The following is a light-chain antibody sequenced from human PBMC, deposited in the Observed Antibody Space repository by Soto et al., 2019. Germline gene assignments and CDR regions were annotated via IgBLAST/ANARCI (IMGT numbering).Light chain of an antibody. CDR3: QQRFSWPLT. J-gene: IGKJ4*01. CDR1: QNVSSY. Sequence: EIVLTQSPATLSLSPGERATLSCRASQNVSSYLAWYQQKPGQPPRLLIYDASNRATGIPARFSGSGSGTDFTLTISSLEPEDFAVYYCQQRFSWPLTFGGGTKVEI. CDR2: DAS. V-gene: IGKV3-11*01.